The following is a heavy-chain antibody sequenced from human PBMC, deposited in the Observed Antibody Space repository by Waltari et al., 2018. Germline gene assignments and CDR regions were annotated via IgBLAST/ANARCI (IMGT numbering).Heavy chain of an antibody. Sequence: QVQLQQWGAGLLKPSATLSLTCAVYGGSFSGYYWSWIRPPPGKGLEWIGEINHSGSTNYNPSLKSRVTISVDTSKNQFSLKLSSVTAADTAVYYCARARWGSSTRRGYYFDYWGQGTLVTVSS. D-gene: IGHD2-2*01. V-gene: IGHV4-34*01. J-gene: IGHJ4*02. CDR2: INHSGST. CDR1: GGSFSGYY. CDR3: ARARWGSSTRRGYYFDY.